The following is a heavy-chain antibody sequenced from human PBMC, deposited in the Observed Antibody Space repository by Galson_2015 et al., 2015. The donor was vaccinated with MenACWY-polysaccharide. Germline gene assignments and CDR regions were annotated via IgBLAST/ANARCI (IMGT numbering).Heavy chain of an antibody. CDR2: ISYDGSDI. D-gene: IGHD2-2*01. V-gene: IGHV3-30-3*01. Sequence: SLRLSCAASGFTFSSHAMHWVRQAPGKGLEWVAVISYDGSDIYYADSVKGRFTLSRDNSKNTVYLQMNSLRPEDTGVYYCEGDYCIRTSCYEGGDYWGQGTLVTFSS. CDR3: EGDYCIRTSCYEGGDY. J-gene: IGHJ4*02. CDR1: GFTFSSHA.